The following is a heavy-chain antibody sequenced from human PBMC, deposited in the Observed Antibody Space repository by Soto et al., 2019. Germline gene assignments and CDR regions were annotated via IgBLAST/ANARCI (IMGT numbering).Heavy chain of an antibody. D-gene: IGHD5-18*01. Sequence: GGSLRLSCAASGFTFSSYSMNWVRQAPGKGLEWVSSISSSSSYIYYADSVKGRFTISRDNAKNSLYLQMNSLRAEDTAVYYCARASRQLWFNGPPQMFDYWGQGTLVTVSS. CDR1: GFTFSSYS. V-gene: IGHV3-21*01. CDR2: ISSSSSYI. J-gene: IGHJ4*02. CDR3: ARASRQLWFNGPPQMFDY.